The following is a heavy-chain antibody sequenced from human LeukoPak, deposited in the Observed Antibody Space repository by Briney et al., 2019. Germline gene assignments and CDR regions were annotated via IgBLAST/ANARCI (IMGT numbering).Heavy chain of an antibody. J-gene: IGHJ4*02. CDR3: ARVAAGPPADFDY. D-gene: IGHD6-13*01. CDR2: IKQDGSEE. CDR1: GFSSRNNW. V-gene: IGHV3-7*01. Sequence: GGSLRLSCAASGFSSRNNWMSWLRQAPGKGLEWVASIKQDGSEEYYVDSVRGRFSISRDNAKDSLFLQLNSLRAEDTAVYYCARVAAGPPADFDYWGQGTLVTVSS.